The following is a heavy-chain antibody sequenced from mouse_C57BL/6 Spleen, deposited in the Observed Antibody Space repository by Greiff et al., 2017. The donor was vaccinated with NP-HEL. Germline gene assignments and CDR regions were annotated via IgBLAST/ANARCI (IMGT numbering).Heavy chain of an antibody. CDR1: GFTFSSYA. J-gene: IGHJ4*01. V-gene: IGHV5-4*01. CDR2: ISDGGSYT. D-gene: IGHD1-1*01. CDR3: ARDRGDYYNYAMDY. Sequence: EVKLVESGGGLVKPGGSLKLSCAASGFTFSSYAMSWVRQTPEKRLEWVATISDGGSYTYYPDNVKGRFTISRDNAKNNLYLQMSHLKSEDTAMYYCARDRGDYYNYAMDYWGQGTSVTVSS.